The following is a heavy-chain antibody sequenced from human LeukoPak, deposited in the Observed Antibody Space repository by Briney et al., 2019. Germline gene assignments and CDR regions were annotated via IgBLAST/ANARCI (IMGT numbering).Heavy chain of an antibody. J-gene: IGHJ4*02. V-gene: IGHV4-39*01. CDR1: GGSISSSTXX. D-gene: IGHD3-3*01. CDR3: ARPYDLQPG. Sequence: SETLSLTCTVSGGSISSSTXXXXXXRXPXXXGLEXXXSIYYSGXTYXXXXXXSXVXIXVDTSKNQFSLKLRSVTAADTAMYYCARPYDLQPGWGQGTLVTVSS. CDR2: IYYSGXT.